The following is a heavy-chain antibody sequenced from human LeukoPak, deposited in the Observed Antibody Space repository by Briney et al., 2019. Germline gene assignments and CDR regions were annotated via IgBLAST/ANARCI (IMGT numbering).Heavy chain of an antibody. D-gene: IGHD2-2*01. CDR3: ARVGCTTTSCLAN. V-gene: IGHV3-7*01. Sequence: GGSLRLSCAISGLTFSSYWMTWVRQAPGKGPELVANIKQDGSEKYYVDSVKGRFTISRDNAKNSLYLQMSSLRVEDTAVYYCARVGCTTTSCLANWGQGTLVTVSS. J-gene: IGHJ4*02. CDR2: IKQDGSEK. CDR1: GLTFSSYW.